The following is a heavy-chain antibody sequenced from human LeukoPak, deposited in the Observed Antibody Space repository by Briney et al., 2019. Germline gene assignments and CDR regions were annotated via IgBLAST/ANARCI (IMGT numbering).Heavy chain of an antibody. CDR3: ARSPSYYGSAHYFDY. CDR2: IRYDGSNK. V-gene: IGHV3-30*02. J-gene: IGHJ4*02. CDR1: GFTFSSYG. D-gene: IGHD3-10*01. Sequence: GGSLRLSCAASGFTFSSYGMHWVRQAPGKGLEWVAFIRYDGSNKYYADSVKGRFTISRDNSKNTLYLQMNSLRAEDTAVYYCARSPSYYGSAHYFDYWGQGTLVTVSS.